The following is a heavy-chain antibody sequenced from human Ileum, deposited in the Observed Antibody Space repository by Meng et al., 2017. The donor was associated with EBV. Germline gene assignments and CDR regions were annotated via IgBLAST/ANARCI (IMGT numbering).Heavy chain of an antibody. V-gene: IGHV4-4*02. CDR2: VYHRGDT. CDR1: GDSIMSDIC. Sequence: LPEAGPGMVNPSATLFPPSAAPGDSIMSDICCSWVRQPPGKGLEWIGEVYHRGDTNYNTSLKSRVDISVDKTKNQFYLSLFSVTAADTAVYYCGRDQGRELINHWGQGTLVTVSS. D-gene: IGHD1-7*01. CDR3: GRDQGRELINH. J-gene: IGHJ4*02.